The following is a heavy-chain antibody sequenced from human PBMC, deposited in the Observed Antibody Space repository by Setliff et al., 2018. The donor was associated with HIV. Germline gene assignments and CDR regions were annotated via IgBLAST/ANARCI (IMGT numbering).Heavy chain of an antibody. J-gene: IGHJ4*02. V-gene: IGHV4-34*01. CDR1: GGSFAASH. D-gene: IGHD6-19*01. CDR3: ATDHVTMAGTRFDF. Sequence: SETLSLTCAVYGGSFAASHWSWIRQSPGKGLEWIGEISHSGDTKYTPSLKGRLTISIDTSKKQFSLRLKSVTAADAAVHYCATDHVTMAGTRFDFWGQGTPVTVS. CDR2: ISHSGDT.